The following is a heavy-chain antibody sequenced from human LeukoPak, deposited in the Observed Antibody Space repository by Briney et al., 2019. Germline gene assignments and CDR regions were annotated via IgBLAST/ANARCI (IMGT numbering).Heavy chain of an antibody. V-gene: IGHV4-4*09. D-gene: IGHD1-26*01. J-gene: IGHJ6*03. Sequence: ASETLSLTCTVSGGSISSYYWSWIRQPPGKGLEWIGYIYTSGSTNYNPSLKSRVTISVDTSKNQFSLKLSSVTAADTAVYYCARHSGSSYYYYYMDVWAKGPRSPSP. CDR1: GGSISSYY. CDR2: IYTSGST. CDR3: ARHSGSSYYYYYMDV.